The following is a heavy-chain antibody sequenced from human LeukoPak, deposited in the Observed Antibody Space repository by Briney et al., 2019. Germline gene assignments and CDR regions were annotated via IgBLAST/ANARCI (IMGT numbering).Heavy chain of an antibody. J-gene: IGHJ4*02. CDR2: INAGNGNT. V-gene: IGHV1-3*01. D-gene: IGHD1-26*01. Sequence: GASVKVSCKASGYTFTSYAMHWVRQAPGQRLEWMGWINAGNGNTKYSQKFQGRVTITRDASATTAYMALSRLTSAATAVSYCARDAHSASYRSGFDYWGQGTLVTVSS. CDR3: ARDAHSASYRSGFDY. CDR1: GYTFTSYA.